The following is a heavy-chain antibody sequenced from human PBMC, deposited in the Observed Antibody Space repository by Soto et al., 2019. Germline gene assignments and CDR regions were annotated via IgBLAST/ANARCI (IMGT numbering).Heavy chain of an antibody. V-gene: IGHV3-30*18. J-gene: IGHJ6*02. Sequence: GGSLRLSCAASGFTFSSYGMHWVRQAPGKGLEWVAVISYDGSNKYYADSVKGRFTISRDNSKNTLYLQMNSLRAEDTAVYYCAKDKGSGSHRAGYYYYYGMDVWGQGTTVTVSS. CDR3: AKDKGSGSHRAGYYYYYGMDV. CDR2: ISYDGSNK. D-gene: IGHD1-26*01. CDR1: GFTFSSYG.